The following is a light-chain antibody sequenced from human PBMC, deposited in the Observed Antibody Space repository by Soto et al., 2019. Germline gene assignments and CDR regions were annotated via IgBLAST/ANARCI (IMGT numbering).Light chain of an antibody. CDR3: QQYNSYPRT. J-gene: IGKJ1*01. V-gene: IGKV1-5*03. CDR1: ESISGW. Sequence: DITMTQSPSTLSASVGDRVTITCRASESISGWLAWYQQKPGKAPKLVLFKASTLESGVPSRFSGSGSGTEFTLSISSLQPDDFAIYYCQQYNSYPRTFGQGTKVEIK. CDR2: KAS.